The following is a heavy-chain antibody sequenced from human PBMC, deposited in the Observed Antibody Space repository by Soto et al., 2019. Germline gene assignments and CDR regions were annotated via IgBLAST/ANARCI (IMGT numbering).Heavy chain of an antibody. CDR3: ARLHPTCTSCYENWFDP. D-gene: IGHD2-2*01. J-gene: IGHJ5*02. V-gene: IGHV1-69*01. CDR1: GGTFSSYA. CDR2: IIPIFGTA. Sequence: QVQLVQSGAEVKKPGSSVKVSCKASGGTFSSYAISWVRQAPGQGLEWMGGIIPIFGTANYAQKFQGRVTITADESTRTAYMELSSLRSEDTAVYYCARLHPTCTSCYENWFDPWGQGTLVTVSS.